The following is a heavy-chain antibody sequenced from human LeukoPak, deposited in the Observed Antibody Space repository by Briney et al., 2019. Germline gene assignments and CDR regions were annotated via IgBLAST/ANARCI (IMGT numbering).Heavy chain of an antibody. V-gene: IGHV4-61*05. J-gene: IGHJ3*02. Sequence: SETLSLTCTVSGGSISSSSYYWSWIRQPPGKGLEWIGYIYYSGSTNYNPSLKSRVTISVDTSKNQFSLKLSSVTAADTAVYYCARRFESGYGAYGGNEDAFDIWGQGTMVTVSS. CDR3: ARRFESGYGAYGGNEDAFDI. D-gene: IGHD4-23*01. CDR1: GGSISSSSYY. CDR2: IYYSGST.